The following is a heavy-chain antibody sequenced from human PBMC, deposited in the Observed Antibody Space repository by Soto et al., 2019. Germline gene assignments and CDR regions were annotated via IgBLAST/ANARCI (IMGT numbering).Heavy chain of an antibody. CDR2: INHSGST. V-gene: IGHV4-34*01. J-gene: IGHJ2*01. CDR1: GGSFSGYY. CDR3: ARRPAPTYGRNWYFDL. D-gene: IGHD1-26*01. Sequence: QVQLQQWGAGLLKPSETLSLTCAVYGGSFSGYYWSWIRQPPGKGLEWIGEINHSGSTNYNPSLKSRVTISVDTSKNQFSLKLSSVTAADTAVYYCARRPAPTYGRNWYFDLWGRGTLVTVSS.